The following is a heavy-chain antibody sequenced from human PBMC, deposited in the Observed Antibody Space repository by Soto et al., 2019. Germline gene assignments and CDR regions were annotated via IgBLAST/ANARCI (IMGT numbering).Heavy chain of an antibody. CDR3: ARGTTVTTGGPEGNYYYYGMDV. V-gene: IGHV3-7*01. D-gene: IGHD4-4*01. J-gene: IGHJ6*02. CDR2: IKQDGSEK. CDR1: GFTFSSYW. Sequence: AGSLRLSCAASGFTFSSYWMSWVRQAPGKGLEWVANIKQDGSEKDYVASVKGRFTISRDNAKNSLYLQMNSLRAEDTAVYYCARGTTVTTGGPEGNYYYYGMDVWGQGTTVTVSS.